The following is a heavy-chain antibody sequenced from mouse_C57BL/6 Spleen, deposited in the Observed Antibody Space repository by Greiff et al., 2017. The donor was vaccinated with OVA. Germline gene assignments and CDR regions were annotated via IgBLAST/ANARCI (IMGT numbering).Heavy chain of an antibody. D-gene: IGHD2-4*01. Sequence: QVQLQQPGAELVRPGSSVKLSCKASGYTFTSYWMDWVKQRPGQGLEWIGNIYPSDSETHYNQKFKDKATLTVDKSSSTAYMQLSSLTSEDSAVYYCARGGIYYEDYFDYWGQGTTLTVSS. V-gene: IGHV1-61*01. J-gene: IGHJ2*01. CDR3: ARGGIYYEDYFDY. CDR2: IYPSDSET. CDR1: GYTFTSYW.